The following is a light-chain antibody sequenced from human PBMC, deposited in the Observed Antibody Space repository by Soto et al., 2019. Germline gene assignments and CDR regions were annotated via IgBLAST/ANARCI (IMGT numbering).Light chain of an antibody. CDR2: DAS. J-gene: IGKJ1*01. Sequence: DIQMTQSPSTLSASVGDRVTITFRASQSMSSWLAWYQQKPGKAPKLLIYDASSLESGVPSRFSGSGSGTEFTLTISRLQPDDFATYYCQQYNSSPWTFGQGTKVEIK. CDR1: QSMSSW. CDR3: QQYNSSPWT. V-gene: IGKV1-5*01.